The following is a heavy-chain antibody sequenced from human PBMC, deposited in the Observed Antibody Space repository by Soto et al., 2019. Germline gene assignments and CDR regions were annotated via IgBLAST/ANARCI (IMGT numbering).Heavy chain of an antibody. CDR2: ISSSGSYI. Sequence: EVQLVESGGGLVKPGGSLRLSCAASGFTFSSYSMNWVRQAPGKGLEWVSSISSSGSYIYYADSVKGRFTISRDNAKNSLYLQMNSLRAEDTAVYYCASPRDYFDSSGYSGNWGQGTLVTVSS. J-gene: IGHJ4*02. CDR1: GFTFSSYS. D-gene: IGHD3-22*01. V-gene: IGHV3-21*01. CDR3: ASPRDYFDSSGYSGN.